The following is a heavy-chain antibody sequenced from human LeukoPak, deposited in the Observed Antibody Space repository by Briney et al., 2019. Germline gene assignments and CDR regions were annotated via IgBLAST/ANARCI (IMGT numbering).Heavy chain of an antibody. CDR1: GFTFSSYA. J-gene: IGHJ6*02. CDR2: ITFDGSNE. Sequence: PGGSLRLSCAASGFTFSSYAMHWVRQAPGKGLEWVAVITFDGSNEYYADSVKGRFTISRDNSKNMLYLQMNSLRPEDAAVYFCAKELVRDRVTTIYYFYGLDAWGQGTTVTVSS. CDR3: AKELVRDRVTTIYYFYGLDA. V-gene: IGHV3-30*18. D-gene: IGHD5-12*01.